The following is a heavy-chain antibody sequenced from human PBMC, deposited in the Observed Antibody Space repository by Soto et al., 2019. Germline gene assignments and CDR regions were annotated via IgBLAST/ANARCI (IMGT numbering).Heavy chain of an antibody. CDR1: GFTFGGYW. Sequence: EVQLVESGGGLVQPGGSLRLSCAASGFTFGGYWMSWVRQPPGKGLEWVAKITPDGSQDYYVDSVKGRFTISRDNAKRSVYLHLNTPRAGDTAVYYCAEEDWWRMPVWRQGTMVTVSS. J-gene: IGHJ3*01. D-gene: IGHD2-8*02. CDR2: ITPDGSQD. V-gene: IGHV3-7*01. CDR3: AEEDWWRMPV.